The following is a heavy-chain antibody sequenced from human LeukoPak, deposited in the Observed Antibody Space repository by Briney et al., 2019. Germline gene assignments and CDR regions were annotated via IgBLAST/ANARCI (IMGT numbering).Heavy chain of an antibody. Sequence: GASVKVSCKASGGTFSSYAISWVRQAPGQGLEWMGGIIPIFDTANYAQKFQGRVTITTDESTSTAYMELSSLRSEDTAVYYCARGGETGTTLAYYYYMDVWGKGTTVTVSS. D-gene: IGHD1-7*01. CDR3: ARGGETGTTLAYYYYMDV. CDR1: GGTFSSYA. CDR2: IIPIFDTA. J-gene: IGHJ6*03. V-gene: IGHV1-69*05.